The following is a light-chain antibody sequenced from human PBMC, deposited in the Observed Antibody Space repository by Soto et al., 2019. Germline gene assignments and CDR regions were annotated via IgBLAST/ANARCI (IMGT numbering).Light chain of an antibody. CDR3: QHSYSTPYT. V-gene: IGKV1-39*01. CDR1: QSISSY. J-gene: IGKJ2*01. CDR2: AAS. Sequence: DIQMTQSPSSLSASVGDRVTITCRTSQSISSYLNWYQQQPGKAPKLLIYAASSLQSGVPSRFSGSGSGTDFTLTISSLQPEDFATYYCQHSYSTPYTFGQGTKVEIK.